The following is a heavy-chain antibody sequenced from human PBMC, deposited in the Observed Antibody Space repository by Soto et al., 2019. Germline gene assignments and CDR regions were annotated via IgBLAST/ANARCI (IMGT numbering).Heavy chain of an antibody. CDR2: FYFTGST. CDR3: ARASRIFRVDY. V-gene: IGHV4-59*02. J-gene: IGHJ4*02. Sequence: HVQLHESGPGRVKPSETLSLSCTVSGASVSSDYWVWFRQPPWKGLEWIGYFYFTGSTKYQSSLKSRVAISVDTSKNQFSLNFTSVTAADTAMYYCARASRIFRVDYWGQGSQVTVSS. CDR1: GASVSSDY.